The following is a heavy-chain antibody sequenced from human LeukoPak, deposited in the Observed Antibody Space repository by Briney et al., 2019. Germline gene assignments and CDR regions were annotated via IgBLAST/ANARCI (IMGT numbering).Heavy chain of an antibody. CDR2: ISSSSYI. D-gene: IGHD5-18*01. CDR1: GFTFSSYS. V-gene: IGHV3-21*01. Sequence: GGSLRLSCAASGFTFSSYSMNWVRQAPGKGLEWVSSISSSSYIYYADSVKGRFTISRDNAKNTLYLQMNSLRAEDTAVYYCARADWDTAMIDYWGQGTLVTVSS. CDR3: ARADWDTAMIDY. J-gene: IGHJ4*02.